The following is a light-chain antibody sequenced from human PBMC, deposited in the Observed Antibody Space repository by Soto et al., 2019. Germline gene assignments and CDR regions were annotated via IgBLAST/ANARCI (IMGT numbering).Light chain of an antibody. V-gene: IGLV1-40*01. CDR3: QSYDTTLRTPL. CDR1: SSNIGAGHA. J-gene: IGLJ2*01. Sequence: QSALTQPASVSGSPGQSITISCTGSSSNIGAGHAVHWYQQLPGTAPRLLIHGDNNRPSGAPDRFSASKSDTSASLAIAWLQAEDEANYYCQSYDTTLRTPLFGGGTKLTVL. CDR2: GDN.